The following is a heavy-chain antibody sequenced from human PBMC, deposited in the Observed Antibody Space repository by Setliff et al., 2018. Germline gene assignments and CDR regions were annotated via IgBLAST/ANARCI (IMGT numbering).Heavy chain of an antibody. D-gene: IGHD3-3*01. CDR2: IRQDGTNK. Sequence: GESLKISCVASGFIISDYWMTWVRQAPGKGLEWAADIRQDGTNKYYADSVKGRFTISRDNAKNSLYLQMNSLRAEDTALYYCAREVWNYYDKSWSGYADHWGQGTLVTVSS. CDR3: AREVWNYYDKSWSGYADH. CDR1: GFIISDYW. J-gene: IGHJ4*02. V-gene: IGHV3-7*03.